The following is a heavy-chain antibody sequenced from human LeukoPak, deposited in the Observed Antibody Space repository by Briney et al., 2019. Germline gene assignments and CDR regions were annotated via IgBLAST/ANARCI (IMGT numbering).Heavy chain of an antibody. J-gene: IGHJ4*02. CDR1: GYTFTGYY. Sequence: SCKASGYTFTGYYMHWVRQAPGKGLEWVAAVWYDGSNKYYADSVKGRFTISRDNSKNTLYLQMNSLRADDTAVYYCARIPWVGELLGGDYWGQGTLVTVSS. CDR3: ARIPWVGELLGGDY. CDR2: VWYDGSNK. V-gene: IGHV3-33*01. D-gene: IGHD3-10*01.